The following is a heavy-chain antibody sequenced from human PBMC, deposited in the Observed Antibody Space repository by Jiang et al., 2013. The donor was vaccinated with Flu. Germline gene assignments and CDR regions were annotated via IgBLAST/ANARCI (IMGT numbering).Heavy chain of an antibody. CDR3: ARVNYYGSGNSPMQFDP. V-gene: IGHV4-38-2*01. J-gene: IGHJ5*02. CDR1: GYSISSAYY. Sequence: PGLVKPSETLSLTCAVSGYSISSAYYWGWIRQPPGKGLEWIGNVYHSGTTYSNPSLKSRVSISVDMSKNQFSLKLSSVTAADTAMYYCARVNYYGSGNSPMQFDPWGQGILVTVSS. D-gene: IGHD3-10*01. CDR2: VYHSGTT.